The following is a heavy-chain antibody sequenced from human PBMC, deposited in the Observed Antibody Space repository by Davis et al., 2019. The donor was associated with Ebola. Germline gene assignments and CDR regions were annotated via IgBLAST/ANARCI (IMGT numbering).Heavy chain of an antibody. Sequence: SQTLSLTCTVSGGSISSSSYYWGWIRQPPGKGLEWIGSIYYSGSTYYNPSLKSRVTISVDTSKNQFSLKLSSVTAADTAVYYCARVRSLIVVVPAGYYYMDVWGKGTTVTVSS. CDR3: ARVRSLIVVVPAGYYYMDV. D-gene: IGHD2-2*01. J-gene: IGHJ6*03. CDR2: IYYSGST. CDR1: GGSISSSSYY. V-gene: IGHV4-39*07.